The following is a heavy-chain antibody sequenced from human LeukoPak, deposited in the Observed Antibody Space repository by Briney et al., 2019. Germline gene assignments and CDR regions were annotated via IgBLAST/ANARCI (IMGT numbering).Heavy chain of an antibody. V-gene: IGHV4-4*02. CDR3: ARDPGDGYPPYYFDY. J-gene: IGHJ4*02. CDR1: GGSISSSNW. D-gene: IGHD5-24*01. Sequence: SETLSLTCAVSGGSISSSNWWSWVRQPPGKGLEWIGYIYYSGSTYYNPSLKSRVTISVDTSKNQFSLKLSSVTAVDTAVYYCARDPGDGYPPYYFDYWGQGTLVTVSS. CDR2: IYYSGST.